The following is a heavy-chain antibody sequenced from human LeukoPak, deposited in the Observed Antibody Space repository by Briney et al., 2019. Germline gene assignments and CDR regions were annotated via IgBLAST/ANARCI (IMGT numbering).Heavy chain of an antibody. CDR3: ARDREPEYYYVGSSFDY. CDR2: INPNSGGT. D-gene: IGHD3-10*02. Sequence: ASVKVSCKASGYTFTGYYMHWVRQAPGQGLEWMGWINPNSGGTNYAQKFQGRVTMTRDTSISTAYMELSRLRSDDTAVYYRARDREPEYYYVGSSFDYWGQGTLVTVSS. V-gene: IGHV1-2*02. CDR1: GYTFTGYY. J-gene: IGHJ4*02.